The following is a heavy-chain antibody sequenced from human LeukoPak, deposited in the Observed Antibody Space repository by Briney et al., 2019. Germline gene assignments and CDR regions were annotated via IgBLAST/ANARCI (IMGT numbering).Heavy chain of an antibody. CDR2: ISSSSIII. Sequence: PGGSLRLSCAASGFTFSSYSFNWVRQAPGKGLEWVSHISSSSIIIHYADSVKGRFTISRDNGRNALYLQMNSLKAEDTAIYFCVREIDGTSAAFYDYYMDVWGKGSTVTVS. CDR1: GFTFSSYS. J-gene: IGHJ6*03. D-gene: IGHD6-13*01. CDR3: VREIDGTSAAFYDYYMDV. V-gene: IGHV3-48*01.